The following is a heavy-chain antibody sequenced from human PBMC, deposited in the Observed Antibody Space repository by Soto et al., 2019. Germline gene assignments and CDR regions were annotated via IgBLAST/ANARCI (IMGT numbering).Heavy chain of an antibody. V-gene: IGHV1-2*04. D-gene: IGHD6-19*01. CDR1: GYIFTGYY. CDR2: INPNSGGT. J-gene: IGHJ4*02. Sequence: ASVKVSCKASGYIFTGYYMHWVRQATGQGLEWMGWINPNSGGTNYAQKFQGWVTMTRDTSISTAYMELSRLTSDDTAVYYCATSRARIAVAGETEYYFDYWGQGTLVTVSS. CDR3: ATSRARIAVAGETEYYFDY.